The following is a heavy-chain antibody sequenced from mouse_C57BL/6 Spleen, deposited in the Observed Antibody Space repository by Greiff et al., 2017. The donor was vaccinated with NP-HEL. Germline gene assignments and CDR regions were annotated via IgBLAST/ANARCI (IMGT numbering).Heavy chain of an antibody. CDR3: ARDWDEGYYFDY. CDR1: GFTFSDYG. CDR2: ISSGSSTI. Sequence: EVNLVESGGGLVKPGGSLKLSCAASGFTFSDYGMHWVRQAPEKGLEWVAYISSGSSTIYYADTVKGRFTISRDNAKNTLFLQMTSLRSEDTAMYYCARDWDEGYYFDYWGQGTTLTVSS. J-gene: IGHJ2*01. D-gene: IGHD4-1*01. V-gene: IGHV5-17*01.